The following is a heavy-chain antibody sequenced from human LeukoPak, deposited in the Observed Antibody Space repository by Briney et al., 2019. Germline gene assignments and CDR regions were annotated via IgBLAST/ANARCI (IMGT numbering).Heavy chain of an antibody. CDR2: IYYSGST. CDR3: VRHIVVVSTPADWFDP. J-gene: IGHJ5*02. Sequence: SETLSLTCTASGGSISSSSYYWGWIRQPPGRGLEWIGSIYYSGSTYYNPSLKSRVTISVDTSKNQFSLKLSSVSAADTAVYYCVRHIVVVSTPADWFDPWGQGTLVTVSS. CDR1: GGSISSSSYY. V-gene: IGHV4-39*01. D-gene: IGHD2-21*01.